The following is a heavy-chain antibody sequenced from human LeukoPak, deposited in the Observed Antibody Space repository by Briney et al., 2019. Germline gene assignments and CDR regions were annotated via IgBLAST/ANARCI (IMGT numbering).Heavy chain of an antibody. D-gene: IGHD2-15*01. V-gene: IGHV4-59*08. CDR1: GGSISPYY. CDR3: ARHGYCSGGSCYWDY. CDR2: IYYSGST. J-gene: IGHJ4*02. Sequence: PSETLSLTCTVSGGSISPYYWSWIRQPPGKGLEWIAYIYYSGSTNYNPSPKSRVTISVDTSKNQFSLKLSSVTAADTAVYYCARHGYCSGGSCYWDYWGQGTLVTVSS.